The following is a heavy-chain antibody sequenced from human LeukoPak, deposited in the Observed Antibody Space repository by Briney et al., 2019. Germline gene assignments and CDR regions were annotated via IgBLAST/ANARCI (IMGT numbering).Heavy chain of an antibody. CDR3: AGVLEIVAASDYYYMDV. V-gene: IGHV4-34*01. J-gene: IGHJ6*03. D-gene: IGHD5-12*01. Sequence: PSETLSLTCAVYGGSFSGYYWSWIRQPPGKGLEWIGEINHSGSTNYNPSLKSRVTISVDTSKNQFSLKLSSVTAADTAVYYCAGVLEIVAASDYYYMDVWGKGTTVTISS. CDR1: GGSFSGYY. CDR2: INHSGST.